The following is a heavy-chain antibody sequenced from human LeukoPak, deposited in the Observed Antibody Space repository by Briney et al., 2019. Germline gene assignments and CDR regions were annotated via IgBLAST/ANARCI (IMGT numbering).Heavy chain of an antibody. CDR1: GDSMSTYY. CDR3: ARHTAVAGIVGLLDY. V-gene: IGHV4-59*08. Sequence: SETLSLTCTVSGDSMSTYYWTWIRQPPGKGLEWIGYIYNSGSTNYNPSLKSRVTISVDTSKNQFSLKLSSVTAADTAVYYCARHTAVAGIVGLLDYWGQGTLVTVSS. CDR2: IYNSGST. J-gene: IGHJ4*02. D-gene: IGHD6-19*01.